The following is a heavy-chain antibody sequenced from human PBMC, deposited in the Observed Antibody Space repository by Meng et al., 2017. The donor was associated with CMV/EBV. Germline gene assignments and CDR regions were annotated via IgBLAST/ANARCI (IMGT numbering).Heavy chain of an antibody. CDR3: ARGGKQLVLVPVYYYYGMDV. J-gene: IGHJ6*02. CDR1: GFTFSSYS. CDR2: ISSSSSYI. D-gene: IGHD6-13*01. V-gene: IGHV3-21*01. Sequence: GGSLRLSCAASGFTFSSYSMNWVRQAPGKGLEWVSSISSSSSYIYYADSVKGRFTISRDNAKNSLYLQMNSLRAEDTAVYYCARGGKQLVLVPVYYYYGMDVWGQGTLVTVSS.